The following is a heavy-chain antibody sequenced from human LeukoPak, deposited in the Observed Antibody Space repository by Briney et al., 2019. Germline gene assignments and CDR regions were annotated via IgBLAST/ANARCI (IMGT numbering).Heavy chain of an antibody. Sequence: PGGSLRLSCATSGFSVYDYAMRWLCQAPGKGLEWVSLISGDGGSTYYADSVKGRFTISRDNSKNSLYLQMNSLRTEDTVLYHCAKATHEVPDPWGQGTLVTVSS. CDR3: AKATHEVPDP. CDR1: GFSVYDYA. V-gene: IGHV3-43*02. J-gene: IGHJ5*02. CDR2: ISGDGGST.